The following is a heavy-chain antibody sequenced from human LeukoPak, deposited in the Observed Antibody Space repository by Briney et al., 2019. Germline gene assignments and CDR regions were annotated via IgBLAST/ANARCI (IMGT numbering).Heavy chain of an antibody. Sequence: SQTLSLICSVAAGSISSGGYYYSWSREHRGKGLEGIGYIYYSGSTYYNPSVKSRVTISVDTSKNQFSLKLSSVTAADTAVYYCAREPYRYCSGGSCYPYNWFDPWGQGTLVTVSS. J-gene: IGHJ5*02. CDR3: AREPYRYCSGGSCYPYNWFDP. CDR2: IYYSGST. CDR1: AGSISSGGYY. D-gene: IGHD2-15*01. V-gene: IGHV4-31*03.